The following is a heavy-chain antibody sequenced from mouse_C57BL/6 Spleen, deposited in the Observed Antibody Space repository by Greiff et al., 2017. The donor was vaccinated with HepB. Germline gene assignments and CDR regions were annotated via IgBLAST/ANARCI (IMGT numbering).Heavy chain of an antibody. CDR1: GYTFTSYS. J-gene: IGHJ4*01. V-gene: IGHV1-4*01. Sequence: QVQLQQSGAELVRPGASVKMSCKASGYTFTSYSMHWVKQRPGQGLEWIGYINPSSGYTNYNQKFKDKATLTADKSSSTAYMQLSSLTSEDSAVYYCARGRPGDAMDYWGQGTSVTVSS. CDR3: ARGRPGDAMDY. CDR2: INPSSGYT.